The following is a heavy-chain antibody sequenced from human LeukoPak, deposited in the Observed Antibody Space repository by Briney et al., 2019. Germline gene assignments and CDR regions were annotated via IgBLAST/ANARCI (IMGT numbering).Heavy chain of an antibody. CDR1: GGSISSSNYY. CDR2: IYYSGST. J-gene: IGHJ4*02. V-gene: IGHV4-39*01. Sequence: SETLSLTCTVSGGSISSSNYYWGWIRQPPGKGLEWIANIYYSGSTYCKPSLTNRVTMSVDTSENQFSLNLSSVTAADTAVYYCARKAAADFFDYWGQGTLVTVSS. CDR3: ARKAAADFFDY. D-gene: IGHD6-13*01.